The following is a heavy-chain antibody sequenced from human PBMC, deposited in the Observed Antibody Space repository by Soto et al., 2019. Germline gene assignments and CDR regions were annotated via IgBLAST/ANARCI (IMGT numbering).Heavy chain of an antibody. CDR1: VYSFTSYW. CDR2: IDPSDSYT. CDR3: ASSSSWYHYGMDV. V-gene: IGHV5-10-1*01. J-gene: IGHJ6*02. Sequence: PGESLKISCKGSVYSFTSYWISWVRQMPGKGLEWMGRIDPSDSYTNCSPSFQGHVTISADKSISTAYLQWSSLKASDTAMYYCASSSSWYHYGMDVWGQGTTVTVSS. D-gene: IGHD6-13*01.